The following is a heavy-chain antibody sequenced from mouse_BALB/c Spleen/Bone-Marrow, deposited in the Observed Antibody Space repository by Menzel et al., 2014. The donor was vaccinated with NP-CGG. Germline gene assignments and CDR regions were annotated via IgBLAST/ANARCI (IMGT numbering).Heavy chain of an antibody. J-gene: IGHJ3*01. D-gene: IGHD2-4*01. CDR2: ISNGGGST. Sequence: VKLVESGGGLVQPGGSLKLSCAASGFTFTSYTMSWVRQTPEKRLEWVAYISNGGGSTYYPDTVKGRFTISRDNAKNTLYLQMSSLKSEDTAIYYCTREDYGAYWGQGTLVTVSA. V-gene: IGHV5-12-2*01. CDR1: GFTFTSYT. CDR3: TREDYGAY.